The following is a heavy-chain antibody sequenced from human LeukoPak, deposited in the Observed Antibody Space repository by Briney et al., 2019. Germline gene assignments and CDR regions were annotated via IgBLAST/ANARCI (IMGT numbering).Heavy chain of an antibody. Sequence: AASMQISCPASGYRFRNYWIGWVRPLPGKGLEWMGIISPDDSATRYSASFQGQVTISADKSISTAYLHWSSLRASDTAVYYCAIGGDSTTSCYRCFTYWGQGTLVTVSS. CDR1: GYRFRNYW. J-gene: IGHJ4*02. V-gene: IGHV5-51*01. CDR3: AIGGDSTTSCYRCFTY. CDR2: ISPDDSAT. D-gene: IGHD2-2*02.